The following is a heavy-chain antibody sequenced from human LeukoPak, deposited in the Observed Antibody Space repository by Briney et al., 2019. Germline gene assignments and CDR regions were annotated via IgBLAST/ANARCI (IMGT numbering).Heavy chain of an antibody. D-gene: IGHD3-10*01. J-gene: IGHJ3*02. Sequence: ASVKVSCKASGGTFSSYAISWVRQAPGQGLEWMGGIIPIFGTANYAQKFQGRVTITADESTSTAYMELRSLRSDDTAVYYCARVPRVLLWFGELPGAFDIWGQGTMVTVSS. CDR2: IIPIFGTA. V-gene: IGHV1-69*13. CDR1: GGTFSSYA. CDR3: ARVPRVLLWFGELPGAFDI.